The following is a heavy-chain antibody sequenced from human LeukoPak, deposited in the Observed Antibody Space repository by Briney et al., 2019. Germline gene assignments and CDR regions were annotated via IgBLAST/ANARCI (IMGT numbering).Heavy chain of an antibody. Sequence: SETLPLTCTVSGGSISSYYWNWIPQPPGKGLGGVGDFCYSENTNYNPSLKSRVTISVDTSKNQFSLKLTSVTAADTAVYYCARAGGVHDTPLDLDYWGQGTLVTVSS. V-gene: IGHV4-59*01. CDR2: FCYSENT. D-gene: IGHD5-18*01. CDR1: GGSISSYY. J-gene: IGHJ4*02. CDR3: ARAGGVHDTPLDLDY.